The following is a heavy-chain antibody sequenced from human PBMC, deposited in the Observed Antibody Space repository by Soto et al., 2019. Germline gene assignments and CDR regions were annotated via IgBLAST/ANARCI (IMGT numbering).Heavy chain of an antibody. V-gene: IGHV3-23*01. J-gene: IGHJ4*02. CDR2: ISASGDAT. CDR3: AKKVTIYAVDPADY. CDR1: GFSFSDFG. D-gene: IGHD3-3*01. Sequence: PGGSLRLSCAASGFSFSDFGMSWVRQGPGKGLEWVSAISASGDATYYAASVKGRFTLSRDNSKNTLYLQMNSLTVADTAVYYCAKKVTIYAVDPADYWGQGTQVTVSS.